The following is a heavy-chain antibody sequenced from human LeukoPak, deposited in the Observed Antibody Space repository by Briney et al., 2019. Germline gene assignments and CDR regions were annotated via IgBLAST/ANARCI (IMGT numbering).Heavy chain of an antibody. J-gene: IGHJ6*03. CDR3: AREGYCSSTSCYDYYMDV. V-gene: IGHV4-31*03. CDR1: GGSISSGGYY. CDR2: IYYSGST. D-gene: IGHD2-2*01. Sequence: PSQTLSLTCTVSGGSISSGGYYWSWIRPHPGKGLEWIGYIYYSGSTYYNPSLKSRVTISVDTSKNQFSLKLSSVTAADTAVYYCAREGYCSSTSCYDYYMDVWGKGTTVTVSS.